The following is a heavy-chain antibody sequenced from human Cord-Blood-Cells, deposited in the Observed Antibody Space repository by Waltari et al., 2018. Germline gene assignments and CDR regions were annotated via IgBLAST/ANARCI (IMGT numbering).Heavy chain of an antibody. Sequence: VQLXXAGGGLVQXXXSVXXPWXXXGFXXXSSXXGWVREAPGKGLEWVANIKQDGSEKYYVDSVKGRFTISRDNAKNSLYLQMNSLRAEDTAVYYCARPPGAPDYWGQGTLVTVSS. V-gene: IGHV3-7*05. CDR3: ARPPGAPDY. J-gene: IGHJ4*02. CDR2: IKQDGSEK. D-gene: IGHD7-27*01. CDR1: GFXXXSSX.